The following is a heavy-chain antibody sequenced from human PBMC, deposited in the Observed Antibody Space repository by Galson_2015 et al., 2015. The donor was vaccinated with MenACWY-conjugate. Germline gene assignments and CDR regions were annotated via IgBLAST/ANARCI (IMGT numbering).Heavy chain of an antibody. V-gene: IGHV4-39*01. CDR3: ARIPTWGSSFGYFDY. Sequence: ETLSLTCTVSGGSIHNDGYFWGWIRQPPGEGLEWIGSIYFSGTTYYNPSLKSRVAMSIDTSKNQFSLKLSSVSAADTAVYYCARIPTWGSSFGYFDYWGQGILVAVSS. D-gene: IGHD7-27*01. CDR2: IYFSGTT. CDR1: GGSIHNDGYF. J-gene: IGHJ4*02.